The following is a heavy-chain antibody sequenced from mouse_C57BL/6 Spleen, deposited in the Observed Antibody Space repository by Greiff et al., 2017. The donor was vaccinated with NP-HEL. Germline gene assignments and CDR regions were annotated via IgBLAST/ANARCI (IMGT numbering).Heavy chain of an antibody. D-gene: IGHD1-1*01. CDR3: APITTVRGFAY. J-gene: IGHJ3*01. CDR1: GYTFTSYW. Sequence: QVQLQQPGAELVRPGPSVKLSCKASGYTFTSYWMHWVKQRPGQGLEWIGVIDPSDSYTNYNQKFKGKATLTVDTSSSTAYMQLSSLTSEDSAVYYCAPITTVRGFAYWGQGTLVTVSA. V-gene: IGHV1-59*01. CDR2: IDPSDSYT.